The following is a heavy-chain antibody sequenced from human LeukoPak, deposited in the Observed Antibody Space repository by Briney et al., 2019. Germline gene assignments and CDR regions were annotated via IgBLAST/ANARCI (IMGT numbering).Heavy chain of an antibody. V-gene: IGHV2-5*01. Sequence: SGPTLVNPTQTLTLTCTFSGFSLATSRVGVGWIRQPPGKDLEWLALIYWNDNKRYSPSLRSRLTVTKDTSKTQVFLTMTKMDPVDTATYYCAHGYGDYDPYFDYWGQGTLVTVSS. D-gene: IGHD4-17*01. J-gene: IGHJ4*02. CDR3: AHGYGDYDPYFDY. CDR2: IYWNDNK. CDR1: GFSLATSRVG.